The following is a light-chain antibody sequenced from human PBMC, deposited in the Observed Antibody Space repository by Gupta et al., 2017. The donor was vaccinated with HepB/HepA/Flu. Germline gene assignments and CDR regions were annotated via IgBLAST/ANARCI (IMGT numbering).Light chain of an antibody. CDR3: QSFDDSLRGTV. Sequence: QSFLTQPPSVSGAPGQRVTISCTGSGSNIGAGRHVHWYQQFPGPAPKVVIYRYSNRPSGVPDRFSGSRSGASASLTITGLQAEDEADYYCQSFDDSLRGTVFGSGTKVTVL. J-gene: IGLJ1*01. CDR1: GSNIGAGRH. CDR2: RYS. V-gene: IGLV1-40*03.